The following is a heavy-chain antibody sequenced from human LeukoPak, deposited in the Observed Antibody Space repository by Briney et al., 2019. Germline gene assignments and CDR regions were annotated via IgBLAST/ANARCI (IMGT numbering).Heavy chain of an antibody. CDR2: IWYDGSNK. Sequence: PGGSLRLSCAASGFTFSSYGMHWVCQAPGKGLDWVAVIWYDGSNKYYADSVKGRFTISRDNSKNTLYLQMNSLRAEDTAVYYCARACRMSSSSSDYWGQGTLVTVSS. D-gene: IGHD6-6*01. CDR1: GFTFSSYG. V-gene: IGHV3-33*01. CDR3: ARACRMSSSSSDY. J-gene: IGHJ4*02.